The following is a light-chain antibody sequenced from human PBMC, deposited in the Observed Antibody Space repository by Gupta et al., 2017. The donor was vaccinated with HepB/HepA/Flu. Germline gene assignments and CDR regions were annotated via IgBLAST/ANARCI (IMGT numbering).Light chain of an antibody. CDR1: QSVSGN. CDR2: DAS. CDR3: HQRSNCPPIA. V-gene: IGKV3-11*02. J-gene: IGKJ5*01. Sequence: VLTQTPATLSLSPGQRATVSCRARQSVSGNLACYQQKQDQAPRLLMYDASNGSTSIQARLSGCGGGGAVTLSTSTRGREDFAVYYGHQRSNCPPIAFGQGTQVEIK.